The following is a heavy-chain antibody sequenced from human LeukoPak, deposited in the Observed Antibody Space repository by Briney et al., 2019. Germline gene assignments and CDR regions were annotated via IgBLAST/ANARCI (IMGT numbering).Heavy chain of an antibody. V-gene: IGHV3-30*02. J-gene: IGHJ4*02. CDR3: TANWDGDY. CDR2: IRYDGSDE. CDR1: GFTFSNYV. Sequence: GGSLRLSCAASGFTFSNYVMHWVRQAPGKGLEWVAFIRYDGSDESYADSVKGRFTISRDTSKNTLYLQMNSLRTEDTAVYYCTANWDGDYWGQGTLVSVSS. D-gene: IGHD1-1*01.